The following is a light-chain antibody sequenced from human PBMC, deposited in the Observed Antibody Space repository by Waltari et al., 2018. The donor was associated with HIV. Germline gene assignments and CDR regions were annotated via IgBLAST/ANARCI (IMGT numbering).Light chain of an antibody. CDR2: ANS. V-gene: IGLV1-40*01. CDR1: SSNIGAGYD. J-gene: IGLJ2*01. CDR3: QSFDSSLTTSGVI. Sequence: QSVLTQPPSVSGAPGQRVTISCTGSSSNIGAGYDVHWYQQLPGTAPKLLIYANSNQPSGVPDRFSGSKSGSSASLAITGLQAEDEAHYYCQSFDSSLTTSGVIFGGGTKLTVL.